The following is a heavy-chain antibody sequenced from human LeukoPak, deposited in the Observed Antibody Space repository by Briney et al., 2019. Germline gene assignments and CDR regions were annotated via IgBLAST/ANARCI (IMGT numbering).Heavy chain of an antibody. J-gene: IGHJ4*02. CDR1: GGSISSSNYY. CDR3: ARASPSWYDILTGFDY. D-gene: IGHD3-9*01. CDR2: IYYSGST. V-gene: IGHV4-39*07. Sequence: SETLSLTCSVSGGSISSSNYYWNWIRQPPGKGLEWIGSIYYSGSTYYNPSLKSRVTISVDTSKNQFSLKLSSVTAADTAVYYCARASPSWYDILTGFDYWGQGTLVTVSS.